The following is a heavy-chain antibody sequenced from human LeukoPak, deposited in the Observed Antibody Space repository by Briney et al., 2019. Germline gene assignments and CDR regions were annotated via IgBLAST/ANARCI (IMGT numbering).Heavy chain of an antibody. Sequence: PGGSLRLSCAASGFTFSNAWMHWVRQAPGKGLEWVGRIKSKTDGGTTDYAAPVKGRFTISRDDSKNTLHLQMNSLKIEDTAVYNCSTVLIPSSGFKALRDWGQGTLVTVSS. J-gene: IGHJ4*02. CDR3: STVLIPSSGFKALRD. V-gene: IGHV3-15*07. D-gene: IGHD6-19*01. CDR2: IKSKTDGGTT. CDR1: GFTFSNAW.